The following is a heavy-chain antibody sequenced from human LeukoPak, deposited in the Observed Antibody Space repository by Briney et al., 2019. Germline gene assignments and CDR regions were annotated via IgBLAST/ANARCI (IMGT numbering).Heavy chain of an antibody. V-gene: IGHV4-39*01. CDR2: NWYSGSP. CDR1: GRPNNRSRYQ. Sequence: SLLCSLWGRPNNRSRYQGPSVRKHPAEGLEWIGWNWYSGSPYNNPSLTSRVTISVDTSQNQFSLELSSVSAPDTAVYFCASHPTVLSSGGGYYYYLDVWGKGTLVTVSS. CDR3: ASHPTVLSSGGGYYYYLDV. J-gene: IGHJ6*03. D-gene: IGHD3-10*01.